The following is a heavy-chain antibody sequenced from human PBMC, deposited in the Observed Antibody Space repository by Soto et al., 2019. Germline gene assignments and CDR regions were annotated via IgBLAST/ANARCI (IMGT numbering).Heavy chain of an antibody. CDR3: AKGGAIVAAGTRVYLYNAMDV. CDR2: INPNSGAT. D-gene: IGHD1-26*01. Sequence: GASVEVSCKASGYTFTGYYVHSVREAPGQGLEWMGWINPNSGATYLGQRFKGGVTMKTDTSIGTAYMDLRGLTSDDTAEYYCAKGGAIVAAGTRVYLYNAMDVWGQGTTVTVSS. CDR1: GYTFTGYY. J-gene: IGHJ6*02. V-gene: IGHV1-2*02.